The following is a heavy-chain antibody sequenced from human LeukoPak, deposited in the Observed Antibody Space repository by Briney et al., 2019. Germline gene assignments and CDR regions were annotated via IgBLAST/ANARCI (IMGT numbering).Heavy chain of an antibody. D-gene: IGHD1-26*01. Sequence: GESLKISCQASGHSFTNHWIGWVRQMPGIGLEWVGIINFGDSETLYSPSFQGQVTISLDKSISTTYLQWRSLKASDTATYYCATRPYAGSPNWYDPWGQGTLVTVSS. V-gene: IGHV5-51*01. CDR1: GHSFTNHW. CDR3: ATRPYAGSPNWYDP. J-gene: IGHJ5*02. CDR2: INFGDSET.